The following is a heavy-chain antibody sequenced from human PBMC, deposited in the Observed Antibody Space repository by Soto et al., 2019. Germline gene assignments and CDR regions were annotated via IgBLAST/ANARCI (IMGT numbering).Heavy chain of an antibody. CDR2: IYHSGST. Sequence: SETLSLTCAVSGGSISSGGYSWSWIRQPPGKGLEWIGYIYHSGSTYYNPSLKSRVTISVDRSKNQFSLKLSSVTAADTAVYYCARDPTPFGQGTLVTVSSVRVLAGGSLRLSCAASGFTVSSNYMSWGQGTLVTVSS. D-gene: IGHD6-19*01. CDR1: GGSISSGGYS. V-gene: IGHV4-30-2*01. CDR3: ARDPTPFGQGTLVTVSSVRVLAGGSLRLSCAASGFTVSSNYMS. J-gene: IGHJ4*02.